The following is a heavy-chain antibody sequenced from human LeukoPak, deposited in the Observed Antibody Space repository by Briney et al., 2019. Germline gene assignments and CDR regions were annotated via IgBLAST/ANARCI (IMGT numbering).Heavy chain of an antibody. D-gene: IGHD2-2*01. CDR3: ARQYCSSTSCYPSGWFDP. V-gene: IGHV4-59*08. J-gene: IGHJ5*02. Sequence: SETLSLTCTVSGGSISSYYWSWIRQPPGKGLEWIGYIYYSGSTNYNPSLKSRVTISVDTPKNQFSLKLSSVTAADTAVYYCARQYCSSTSCYPSGWFDPWGQGTLVTVSS. CDR2: IYYSGST. CDR1: GGSISSYY.